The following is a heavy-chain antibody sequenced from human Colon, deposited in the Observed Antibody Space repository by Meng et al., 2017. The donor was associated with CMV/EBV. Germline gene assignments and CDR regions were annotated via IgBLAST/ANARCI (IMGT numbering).Heavy chain of an antibody. CDR1: GHTFTPYY. J-gene: IGHJ4*02. V-gene: IGHV1-2*02. Sequence: HVQLVRSGAEVETPGASVHVSCKASGHTFTPYYIHWVRQAPGQGLEWVGCMLPKTGALDYAQKFRGRITLTTDTSITTAYTELSGLTSDDTAVYYCIRENWYYDYWGLGTLVTVSS. CDR2: MLPKTGAL. D-gene: IGHD1-1*01. CDR3: IRENWYYDY.